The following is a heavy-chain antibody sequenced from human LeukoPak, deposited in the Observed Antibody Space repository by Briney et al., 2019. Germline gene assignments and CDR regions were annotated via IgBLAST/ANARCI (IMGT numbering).Heavy chain of an antibody. CDR2: IYYSGST. Sequence: PSETLSLTCTVSGGSISSSSYYWGWIRQPPGKGLEWIGSIYYSGSTYYNPSLKSRVTISVDTSKNQFSLKLSSVTAADTAVYYCAGFSSLPLVATMVREWGQGTLVTVSS. D-gene: IGHD3-10*01. CDR1: GGSISSSSYY. CDR3: AGFSSLPLVATMVRE. V-gene: IGHV4-39*01. J-gene: IGHJ4*02.